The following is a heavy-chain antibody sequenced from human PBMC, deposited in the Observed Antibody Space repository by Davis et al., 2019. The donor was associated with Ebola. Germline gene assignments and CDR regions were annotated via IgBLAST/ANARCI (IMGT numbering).Heavy chain of an antibody. CDR2: INHSGST. Sequence: GSLRLSCAVYGGSFSGYYWSWIRQSPGKGLEWIGEINHSGSTNYNPSLKSRVTISVDTSKNQFSLKLSSVTAADTAVYYCARGRRIVYSSSWHYYYYGMDVWGQGTTVTVSS. D-gene: IGHD6-13*01. V-gene: IGHV4-34*01. CDR1: GGSFSGYY. J-gene: IGHJ6*02. CDR3: ARGRRIVYSSSWHYYYYGMDV.